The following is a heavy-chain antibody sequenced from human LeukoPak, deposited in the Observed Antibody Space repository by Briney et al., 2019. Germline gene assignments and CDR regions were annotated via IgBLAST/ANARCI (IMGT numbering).Heavy chain of an antibody. Sequence: GGSLRPSCAASGFTFSSYAMHWVRQAPGKGLEWVAVISYDGSNKYYADSVKGRFTISRDNSKNTLYLQMNSLRAEDTAVYYCASSFAGVAGYYYYYGMDVWGQGTTVTVSS. J-gene: IGHJ6*02. CDR1: GFTFSSYA. D-gene: IGHD3-10*01. V-gene: IGHV3-30*04. CDR3: ASSFAGVAGYYYYYGMDV. CDR2: ISYDGSNK.